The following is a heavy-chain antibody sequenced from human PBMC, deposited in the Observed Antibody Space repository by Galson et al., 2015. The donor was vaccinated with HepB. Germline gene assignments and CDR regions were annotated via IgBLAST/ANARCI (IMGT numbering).Heavy chain of an antibody. CDR2: IWADGTKQ. CDR1: GFIFSRHG. V-gene: IGHV3-33*01. J-gene: IGHJ4*02. CDR3: AREAAIAAPAAFDN. D-gene: IGHD6-13*01. Sequence: SLRLSCAASGFIFSRHGFHWVRQAPGKGLEWVALIWADGTKQLYGDSVKGRFTISRDNAKNTVYLQMNSLRADDTAVYYRAREAAIAAPAAFDNWGQGALVTVSS.